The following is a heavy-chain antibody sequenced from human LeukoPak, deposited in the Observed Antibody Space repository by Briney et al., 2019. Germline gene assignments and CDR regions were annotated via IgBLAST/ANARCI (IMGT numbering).Heavy chain of an antibody. CDR3: ARVLRYCSGGNCYSDGLGYMDA. Sequence: PGGSLRLSCAASGFTFSDYNMRWIRQAPGKGLEWVSSISRSGSTKYYADSVKGRFTISRHTAKNSLFLQMNSLRAEDTAVYYCARVLRYCSGGNCYSDGLGYMDAWGKGTTVTISS. V-gene: IGHV3-11*01. CDR1: GFTFSDYN. D-gene: IGHD2-15*01. CDR2: ISRSGSTK. J-gene: IGHJ6*03.